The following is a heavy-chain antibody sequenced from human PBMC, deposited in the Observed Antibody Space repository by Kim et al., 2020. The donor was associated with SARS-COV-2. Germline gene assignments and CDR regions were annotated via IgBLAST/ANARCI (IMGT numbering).Heavy chain of an antibody. Sequence: SETLSLTCTVSGGSISSGGYYWSWIRQHPGKGLEWIGYIYYSGSTYYNPSLKSRVTISVDTSKNQFSLKLSSVTAADTAVYYCARDRVRWGFDYWGQGTLVTVSS. CDR1: GGSISSGGYY. CDR3: ARDRVRWGFDY. D-gene: IGHD1-26*01. CDR2: IYYSGST. V-gene: IGHV4-31*03. J-gene: IGHJ4*02.